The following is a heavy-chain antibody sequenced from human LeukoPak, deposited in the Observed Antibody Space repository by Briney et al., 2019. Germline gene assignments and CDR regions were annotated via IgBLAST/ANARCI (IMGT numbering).Heavy chain of an antibody. Sequence: GGSLRLFCAASGFTFSSYAMSWVRQAPGKGLEWVSAISGTGGSTYYADSVKGRFTISRDNSKNTLYLQMNSLRAEDTAVYYCAKALGITMIVNWGQGTLVTVSS. D-gene: IGHD3-22*01. V-gene: IGHV3-23*01. CDR3: AKALGITMIVN. J-gene: IGHJ4*02. CDR2: ISGTGGST. CDR1: GFTFSSYA.